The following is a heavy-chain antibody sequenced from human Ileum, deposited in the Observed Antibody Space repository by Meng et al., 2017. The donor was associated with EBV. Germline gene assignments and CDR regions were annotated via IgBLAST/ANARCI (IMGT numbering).Heavy chain of an antibody. V-gene: IGHV7-4-1*02. CDR1: GYPLRSHA. Sequence: QVQLVPSGSASAKPGASVKVSCKASGYPLRSHAISWVRQVPGQGLKWMGWINSNTGNSTYAQSFTGRFVFSFDASVSTAYLHINSLNTEDTAVYYYAREVGQVCYYFDYWGQGTLVTVSS. CDR2: INSNTGNS. D-gene: IGHD1-26*01. CDR3: AREVGQVCYYFDY. J-gene: IGHJ4*02.